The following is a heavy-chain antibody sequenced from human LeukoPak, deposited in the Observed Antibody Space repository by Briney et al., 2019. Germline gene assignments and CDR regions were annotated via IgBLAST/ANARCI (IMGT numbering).Heavy chain of an antibody. J-gene: IGHJ4*02. V-gene: IGHV4-30-4*01. CDR3: ARVASGYYPALDY. CDR1: GGSLSGGDYY. D-gene: IGHD3-22*01. CDR2: IYYSGNT. Sequence: PSETLSLTCTVSGGSLSGGDYYWSWLRQPPGMRLEWIGYIYYSGNTYYNPSLKSRVTISVDTSKNQFSLTLNSLTVADTAVYYCARVASGYYPALDYWGLGTLVTVSS.